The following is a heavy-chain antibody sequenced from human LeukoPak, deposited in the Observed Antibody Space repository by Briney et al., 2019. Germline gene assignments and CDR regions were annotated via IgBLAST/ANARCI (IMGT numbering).Heavy chain of an antibody. CDR1: GGSISSNNYY. CDR3: ARDRSSYFDY. D-gene: IGHD1-14*01. V-gene: IGHV4-39*01. CDR2: IYNSGST. J-gene: IGHJ4*02. Sequence: SETLSLTCTVSGGSISSNNYYWGWIRQPPGEGLEWIGSIYNSGSTYYNPSLKSRVTISVDTSKNQFALKLSSVTAADTAVYYCARDRSSYFDYWGQGTLVTVSS.